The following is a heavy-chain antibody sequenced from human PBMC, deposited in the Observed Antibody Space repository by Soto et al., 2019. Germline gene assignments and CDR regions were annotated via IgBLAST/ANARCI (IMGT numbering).Heavy chain of an antibody. D-gene: IGHD3-9*01. V-gene: IGHV4-39*01. Sequence: SETLSLTCSVSGDSINSDKYYWGWIRQPPGKGLEWIGSIYFRGNTYYNPSLQIRVTISLDMSKSQFSLKLNSVTAADSFVYFCARLEGLATISYYFDFWGQGALVTVSS. CDR2: IYFRGNT. CDR3: ARLEGLATISYYFDF. J-gene: IGHJ4*02. CDR1: GDSINSDKYY.